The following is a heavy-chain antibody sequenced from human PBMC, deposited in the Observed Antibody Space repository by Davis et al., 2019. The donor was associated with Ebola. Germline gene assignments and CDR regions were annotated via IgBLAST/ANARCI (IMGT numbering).Heavy chain of an antibody. J-gene: IGHJ4*02. CDR3: ARDVGY. Sequence: GGSLRLSCAASGFSFGDYGMHWVRQAPGKGLEWVSVISGYGGRTYYADSVKGRFTISRDNAKNSLYLQMNSLRAEDTAVYYCARDVGYWGQGTLVTVSS. CDR2: ISGYGGRT. CDR1: GFSFGDYG. V-gene: IGHV3-43*02.